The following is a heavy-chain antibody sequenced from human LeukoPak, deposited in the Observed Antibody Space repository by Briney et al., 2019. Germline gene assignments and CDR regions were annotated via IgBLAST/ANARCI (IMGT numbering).Heavy chain of an antibody. CDR3: AKESETYYDIMTGYPNYYFDY. J-gene: IGHJ4*02. D-gene: IGHD3-9*01. CDR2: ISGSGANT. V-gene: IGHV3-23*01. CDR1: KFTFSTSA. Sequence: GGSLRLSCAASKFTFSTSAMSWVRQAPGKGLEWVSAISGSGANTSYIDSVKGRFTISRDNSKNTLYLEMSSLRSDDTAVYYCAKESETYYDIMTGYPNYYFDYWGQGTLVTVSP.